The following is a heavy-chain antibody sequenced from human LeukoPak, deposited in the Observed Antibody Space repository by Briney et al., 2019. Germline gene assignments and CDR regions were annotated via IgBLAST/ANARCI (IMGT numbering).Heavy chain of an antibody. CDR3: AREMSSSWSPFDY. CDR1: RFTFSNYA. Sequence: GGSLRLSCSASRFTFSNYAMHWVRQAPGKGLEWVAVISYDASNKYYADSVKGRFTISRDNSKNTLYLQMNGLRAEDTAVYYCAREMSSSWSPFDYWGQGTLVTVSS. J-gene: IGHJ4*02. D-gene: IGHD6-13*01. V-gene: IGHV3-30-3*01. CDR2: ISYDASNK.